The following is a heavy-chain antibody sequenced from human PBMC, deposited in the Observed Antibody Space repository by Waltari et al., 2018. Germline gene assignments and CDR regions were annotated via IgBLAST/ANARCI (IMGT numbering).Heavy chain of an antibody. CDR2: IKTKTDGGTI. V-gene: IGHV3-15*01. J-gene: IGHJ4*02. Sequence: EVQLVESGGGLVKPGGSLRLSCAASGFTFHSAWMTWVRQAPGKGLEWVGRIKTKTDGGTIDYAAPVKDRFTISRDDSKNTLYLEMNSLKIEDTAVYYCTAGSPFHYWGQGALVTVSS. CDR1: GFTFHSAW. CDR3: TAGSPFHY. D-gene: IGHD6-19*01.